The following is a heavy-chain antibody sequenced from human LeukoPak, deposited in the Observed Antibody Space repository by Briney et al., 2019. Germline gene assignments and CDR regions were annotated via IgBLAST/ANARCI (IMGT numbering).Heavy chain of an antibody. V-gene: IGHV3-30*18. CDR1: GFTFSSYG. CDR3: AKDGNTMVRGVILGSMDV. Sequence: GGSLRLSCAASGFTFSSYGMHWVRQAPGKGLEWVAVISYDGSNKYYADSVKGRFTISRDNSKNALYLQMNSLRAEDTAVYYCAKDGNTMVRGVILGSMDVWGQGTTVTVSS. J-gene: IGHJ6*02. D-gene: IGHD3-10*01. CDR2: ISYDGSNK.